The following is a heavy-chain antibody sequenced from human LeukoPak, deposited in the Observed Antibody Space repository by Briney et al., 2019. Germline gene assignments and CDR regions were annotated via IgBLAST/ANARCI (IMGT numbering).Heavy chain of an antibody. CDR2: INPSGGST. D-gene: IGHD1-26*01. CDR3: ARVVGGSYYGGRPNWYFDL. V-gene: IGHV1-46*01. CDR1: GYTFTSYY. Sequence: GASVKVSCKASGYTFTSYYMHWVRQAPGQGLEWMGIINPSGGSTSYAQKFQGRVTMTRDMSTSTVYMELSSLRSEDTAVYYCARVVGGSYYGGRPNWYFDLWGRGTLVTVSS. J-gene: IGHJ2*01.